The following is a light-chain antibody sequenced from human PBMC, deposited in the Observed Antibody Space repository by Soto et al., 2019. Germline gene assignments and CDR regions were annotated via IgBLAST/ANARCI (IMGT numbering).Light chain of an antibody. CDR1: QSLNNW. CDR3: QQYHRASIT. Sequence: DIHMTHSPSTLSASVLDRVTITFLASQSLNNWLAWYQRRPGKAPKLLIYDASTLERGVPSRFSGTGSGTEFTLTISSLQPDDFATYYCQQYHRASITFGQGTRLEIK. CDR2: DAS. J-gene: IGKJ5*01. V-gene: IGKV1-5*01.